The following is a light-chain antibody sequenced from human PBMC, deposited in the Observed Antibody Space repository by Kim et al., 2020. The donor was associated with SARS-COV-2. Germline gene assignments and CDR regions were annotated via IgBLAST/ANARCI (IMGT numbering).Light chain of an antibody. V-gene: IGLV3-1*01. CDR2: QDS. Sequence: SYELTQPPSVSVSSGQTASITCSGDKLGDKYACWYQQKPGQSPVLVIYQDSKRPSGIPERFSGSNSGNTATLTISGTQAMDEADYYCQAWDSSSVVFGTGTKVTVL. CDR1: KLGDKY. CDR3: QAWDSSSVV. J-gene: IGLJ1*01.